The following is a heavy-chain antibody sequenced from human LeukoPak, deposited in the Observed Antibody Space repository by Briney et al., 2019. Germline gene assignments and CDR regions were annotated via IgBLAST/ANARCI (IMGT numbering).Heavy chain of an antibody. V-gene: IGHV1-2*04. CDR3: ARGLYYDILTGSQDAFDI. D-gene: IGHD3-9*01. CDR2: INPNSGGT. J-gene: IGHJ3*02. CDR1: GYTFTGYY. Sequence: GASVKVSCKASGYTFTGYYMHWMRQAPGQGLEWMGWINPNSGGTNYAQKFQGWVTMTRDTSISTAYMELSRLRSDDTAVYYCARGLYYDILTGSQDAFDIWGQGTMVTVSS.